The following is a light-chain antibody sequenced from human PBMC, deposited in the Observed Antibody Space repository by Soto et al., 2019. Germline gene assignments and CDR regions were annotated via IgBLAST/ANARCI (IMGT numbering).Light chain of an antibody. CDR3: QQYNNWIT. CDR1: QSVSSN. J-gene: IGKJ4*01. V-gene: IGKV3-15*01. Sequence: EIVMTQSPATLSVSPGERATLSCRASQSVSSNLAWYQQKPGQAPRLLIYGASTRATGIPARFSGSGSGTEFTLTSSSLPSEDFAVYYCQQYNNWITFGGGTKVEIK. CDR2: GAS.